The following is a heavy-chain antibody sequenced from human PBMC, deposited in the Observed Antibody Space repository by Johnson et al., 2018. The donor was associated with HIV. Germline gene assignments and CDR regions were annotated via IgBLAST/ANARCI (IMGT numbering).Heavy chain of an antibody. CDR3: ARVSDDYGGNPAAWGAFDV. Sequence: VYLVESGGGVVRPGGSLRLSCAASGFTFDDYGVSWVRQAPGKGLEWVSGINWNGDSTGYADSVKGRFTISRDNAKNSLYLQMNNLRAEDTALYYCARVSDDYGGNPAAWGAFDVWGQGTMVTVSS. J-gene: IGHJ3*01. CDR1: GFTFDDYG. V-gene: IGHV3-20*04. CDR2: INWNGDST. D-gene: IGHD4-23*01.